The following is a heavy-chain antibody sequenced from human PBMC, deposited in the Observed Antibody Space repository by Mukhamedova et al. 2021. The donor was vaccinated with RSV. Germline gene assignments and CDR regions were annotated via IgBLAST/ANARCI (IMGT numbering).Heavy chain of an antibody. CDR2: IKSKTGGGTT. J-gene: IGHJ5*02. Sequence: MNWVRQAPGKGLEWVGRIKSKTGGGTTDYAAPVKDRFTISRDDSKSTVYLQMNSLKIEDTGVYYCMERRVDPWGQGTLVNVSS. D-gene: IGHD1-1*01. V-gene: IGHV3-15*01. CDR3: MERRVDP.